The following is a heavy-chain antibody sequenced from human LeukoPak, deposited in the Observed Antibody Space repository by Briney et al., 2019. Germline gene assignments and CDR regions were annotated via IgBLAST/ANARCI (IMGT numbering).Heavy chain of an antibody. Sequence: XMSWVRXAPGKGLEWVSAISGSGGSTYYADSVKGRFTISRDNSKNTLYLQMNSLRAEDTAVYYCAKWQYQLLYTPYYYYGMDVWGQGTTVTVSS. CDR2: ISGSGGST. D-gene: IGHD2-2*02. J-gene: IGHJ6*02. CDR1: X. V-gene: IGHV3-23*01. CDR3: AKWQYQLLYTPYYYYGMDV.